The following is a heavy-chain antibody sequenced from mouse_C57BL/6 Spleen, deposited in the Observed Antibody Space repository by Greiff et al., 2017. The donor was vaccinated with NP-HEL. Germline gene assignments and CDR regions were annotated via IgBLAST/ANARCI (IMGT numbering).Heavy chain of an antibody. Sequence: QVQLQQSGAELARPGASVKLSCKASGYTFTSYGISWVKQRTGQGLEWIGEIYPRSGNTYYNEKFKGKATLTADKSSSTAYMELRSLTSEDSAVYFCARLTGTRDAMDYWGQGTSVTVSS. CDR2: IYPRSGNT. D-gene: IGHD4-1*01. CDR3: ARLTGTRDAMDY. CDR1: GYTFTSYG. V-gene: IGHV1-81*01. J-gene: IGHJ4*01.